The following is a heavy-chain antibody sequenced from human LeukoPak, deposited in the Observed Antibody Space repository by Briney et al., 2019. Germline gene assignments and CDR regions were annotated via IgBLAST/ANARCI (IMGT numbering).Heavy chain of an antibody. CDR2: ISHSGST. Sequence: SETLSLTCAVYGGSFSGYYWSWIRQPPGKGLEWIGEISHSGSTNYNPSLKSRVTISVDTSKNQFSLKLSSVTAADTAVYYCARGRNYYGSGSWRWFDPWGQGTLVTVSS. CDR1: GGSFSGYY. V-gene: IGHV4-34*01. CDR3: ARGRNYYGSGSWRWFDP. D-gene: IGHD3-10*01. J-gene: IGHJ5*02.